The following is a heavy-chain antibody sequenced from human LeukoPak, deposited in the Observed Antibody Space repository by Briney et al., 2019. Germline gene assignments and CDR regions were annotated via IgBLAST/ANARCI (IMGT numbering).Heavy chain of an antibody. J-gene: IGHJ4*02. CDR1: GYIFTNYG. Sequence: ASMKVSCKASGYIFTNYGISWVRQAPGQGLEWMGWISPYNGHTNFAPNLQDRLTMTTDTSTSTAYMELRSLRSDDTAVYYCAKTRDTVLNEYWGQGTLVTVSS. CDR3: AKTRDTVLNEY. V-gene: IGHV1-18*01. CDR2: ISPYNGHT.